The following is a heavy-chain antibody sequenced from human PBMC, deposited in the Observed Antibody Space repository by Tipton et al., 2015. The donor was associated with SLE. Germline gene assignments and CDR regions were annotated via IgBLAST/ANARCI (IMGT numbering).Heavy chain of an antibody. CDR3: ARSEEEGYFYYYMDV. Sequence: LSCTVSGGSISSGSYYWNWIRQPAGKGLEWIGRIYISGTTNYIPSLKSRVTISVDTSKNQFSLKLSSVTAADTAVYYCARSEEEGYFYYYMDVWGKGTTVTVSS. CDR2: IYISGTT. CDR1: GGSISSGSYY. V-gene: IGHV4-61*02. J-gene: IGHJ6*03. D-gene: IGHD1-14*01.